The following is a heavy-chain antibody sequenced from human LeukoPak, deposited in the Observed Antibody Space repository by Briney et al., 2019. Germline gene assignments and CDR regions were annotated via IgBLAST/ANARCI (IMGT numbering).Heavy chain of an antibody. J-gene: IGHJ3*02. CDR3: ARVIVGASRSGAFDI. D-gene: IGHD1-26*01. CDR1: GGSISSYY. CDR2: IYYSGST. Sequence: SETLSLTCTVSGGSISSYYWSWIRQPPGKGLEWIGYIYYSGSTNYNPSLKSRVTISVDTSKNQFSLKLSSVTAADTAVYHCARVIVGASRSGAFDIWGQGTMVAVSS. V-gene: IGHV4-59*01.